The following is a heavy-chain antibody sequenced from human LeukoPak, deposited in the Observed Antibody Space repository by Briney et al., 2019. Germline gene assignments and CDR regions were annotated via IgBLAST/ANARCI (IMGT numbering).Heavy chain of an antibody. CDR3: AREVMYYYDNSAYNALDI. J-gene: IGHJ3*02. V-gene: IGHV4-59*01. Sequence: PSETLSLTCTVSGGSISSYYWSWIRQPPGKGLEWIGYIYNSGRTIYNPSLKSRVTISVDTSKNQFSLQLTSVTAADTAVYYCAREVMYYYDNSAYNALDIWGQGTKVTVSS. CDR2: IYNSGRT. CDR1: GGSISSYY. D-gene: IGHD3-22*01.